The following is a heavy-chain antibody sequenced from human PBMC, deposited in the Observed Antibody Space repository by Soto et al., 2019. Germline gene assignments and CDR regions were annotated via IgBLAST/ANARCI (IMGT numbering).Heavy chain of an antibody. CDR3: ARGEHSGPHYSIAAAGGAEYFQH. V-gene: IGHV1-69*13. CDR2: IIPIFGTA. J-gene: IGHJ1*01. D-gene: IGHD6-13*01. CDR1: GGTFSSYA. Sequence: SVKVSCKASGGTFSSYAISWVRQAPGQGLEWMGRIIPIFGTANYAQKFQGRVTITADESTSTAYMELSSLRSEDTAVYYCARGEHSGPHYSIAAAGGAEYFQHWGQGTLVTVSS.